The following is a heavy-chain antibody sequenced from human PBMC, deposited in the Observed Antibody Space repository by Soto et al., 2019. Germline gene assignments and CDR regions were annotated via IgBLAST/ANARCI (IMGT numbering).Heavy chain of an antibody. J-gene: IGHJ5*02. CDR2: FDPEDGET. D-gene: IGHD1-1*01. Sequence: GASVKVSCKVSGYTLTELSMHWVRQAPGKGLEWMGGFDPEDGETIYAQKFQGRVTMTEDTSTDTAYMELSSLRSEDTAVYYCATYGFGTSLNRFDPWGQGTLVTVSS. CDR1: GYTLTELS. CDR3: ATYGFGTSLNRFDP. V-gene: IGHV1-24*01.